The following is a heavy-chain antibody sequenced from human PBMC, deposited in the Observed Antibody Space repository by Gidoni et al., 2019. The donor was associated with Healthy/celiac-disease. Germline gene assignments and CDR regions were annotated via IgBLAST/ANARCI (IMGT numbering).Heavy chain of an antibody. CDR2: IYYSGST. D-gene: IGHD1-26*01. CDR1: GGSLSTRSYY. V-gene: IGHV4-39*07. CDR3: ARGGVVGDPRGAFDI. Sequence: QLQLQESGPGLVTPSETLSLPCPVPGGSLSTRSYYWGWIRQPPGKGLEWIGSIYYSGSTYYNPSLKSRVTISVDTSKNQFSLKLSSVTAADTAVYYCARGGVVGDPRGAFDIWGQGTMVTVSS. J-gene: IGHJ3*02.